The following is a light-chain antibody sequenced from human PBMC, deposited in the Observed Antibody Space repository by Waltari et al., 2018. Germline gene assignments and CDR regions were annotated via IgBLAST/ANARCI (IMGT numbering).Light chain of an antibody. CDR2: YRSHSYK. Sequence: QAVLTQPSSLSASPGASASLTCTLRSGIDVGIYRIYWYQQKPGSPPQYPRRYRSHSYKQLGSGVPGRFSGSKDASANAGILLISGLQSEDEADYYCMIWHSSTSVLFGGGTKLTVL. J-gene: IGLJ3*02. V-gene: IGLV5-45*03. CDR3: MIWHSSTSVL. CDR1: SGIDVGIYR.